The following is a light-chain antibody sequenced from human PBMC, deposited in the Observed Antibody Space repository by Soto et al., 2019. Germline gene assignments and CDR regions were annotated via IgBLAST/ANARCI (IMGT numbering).Light chain of an antibody. CDR2: SNN. J-gene: IGLJ1*01. V-gene: IGLV1-44*01. CDR1: SSNIGSNT. CDR3: VAWDDSLNGHV. Sequence: QSVLTQPPSASGTPGQRVTISCSGSSSNIGSNTVNWYQQLPGTAPKLVIYSNNQRPSGVPDRFSGSKSGTSASLAISGLQSEDEAEYYCVAWDDSLNGHVFGTGTKVTVL.